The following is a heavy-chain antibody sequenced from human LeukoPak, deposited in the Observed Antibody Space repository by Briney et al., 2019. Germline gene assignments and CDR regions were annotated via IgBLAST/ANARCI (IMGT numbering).Heavy chain of an antibody. CDR3: AREGGLQHHFDY. CDR1: GYTFTSYY. CDR2: INPSGGST. J-gene: IGHJ4*02. D-gene: IGHD4-11*01. V-gene: IGHV1-46*01. Sequence: GASVKVSCKASGYTFTSYYMHWVRQAPGQGLEWMGIINPSGGSTSYAQKFQGRVTMTRDMSTSTVYMELSSLRSEDTAVYYCAREGGLQHHFDYWGQGTLVTVSS.